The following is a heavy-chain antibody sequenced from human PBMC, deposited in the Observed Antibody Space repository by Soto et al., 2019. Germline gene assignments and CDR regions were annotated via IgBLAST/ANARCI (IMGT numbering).Heavy chain of an antibody. D-gene: IGHD6-6*01. V-gene: IGHV3-23*01. CDR3: AKDGYSTSSFVDY. J-gene: IGHJ4*02. CDR2: ISGSGGST. Sequence: EVQLLESGGGLVQPGGSLRLSCAASGFTFRSYAMRWVRQAPGKGLEWVSSISGSGGSTYYADSVKGRFTISRDNSKNTLYLQMNSLRAEDTAVYYCAKDGYSTSSFVDYWGQRTLVTVSS. CDR1: GFTFRSYA.